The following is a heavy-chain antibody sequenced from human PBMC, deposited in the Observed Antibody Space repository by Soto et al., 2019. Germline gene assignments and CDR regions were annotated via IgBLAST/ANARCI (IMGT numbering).Heavy chain of an antibody. V-gene: IGHV3-33*01. D-gene: IGHD2-2*01. Sequence: KGLEWVAVIWYDGSNKYYADSVKGRFTISRDKSKNTLYLQMNSLRAEDTAVYYCARDRRGFCRSTSCSHRSANWFDPWRQGTLV. J-gene: IGHJ5*02. CDR2: IWYDGSNK. CDR3: ARDRRGFCRSTSCSHRSANWFDP.